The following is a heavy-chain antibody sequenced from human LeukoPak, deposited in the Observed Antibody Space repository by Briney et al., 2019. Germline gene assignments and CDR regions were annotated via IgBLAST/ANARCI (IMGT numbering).Heavy chain of an antibody. CDR1: GGSISSGSYY. D-gene: IGHD3-3*01. V-gene: IGHV4-61*02. J-gene: IGHJ4*02. CDR2: TYTSGST. Sequence: SETLSLTCTVSGGSISSGSYYWSWIRQPAGKGLKWIGRTYTSGSTNYNPSLKSRVTISVDTSKNQFSLKLSSVTAADTAVYYCARAITIFGVVTAFDYWGQGTLVTVSS. CDR3: ARAITIFGVVTAFDY.